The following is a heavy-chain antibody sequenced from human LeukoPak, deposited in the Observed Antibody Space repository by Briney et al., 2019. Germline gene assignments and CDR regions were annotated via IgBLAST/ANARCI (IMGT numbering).Heavy chain of an antibody. D-gene: IGHD3-22*01. V-gene: IGHV3-21*01. J-gene: IGHJ3*02. CDR1: GFTFSSYS. Sequence: GGPLRLSCAASGFTFSSYSMNWVRQAPGKGLEWVSSISSSSRYIYYADSVKGRFTISRDNAKNSLYLQMNSLRAEDTAVYYCARAKRLTYYYDSSGPTGAFDIWGQGTMVTVSS. CDR3: ARAKRLTYYYDSSGPTGAFDI. CDR2: ISSSSRYI.